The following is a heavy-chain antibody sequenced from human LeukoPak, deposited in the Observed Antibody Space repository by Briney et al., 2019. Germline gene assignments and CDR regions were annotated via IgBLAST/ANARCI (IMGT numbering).Heavy chain of an antibody. CDR1: GFTFSSYE. J-gene: IGHJ4*02. Sequence: GGSLRLSCAAFGFTFSSYEMNWVRQAPGKGLEWVSYMTGSGRTILYADSVKGRFTISRDNAKNSLYLQMNSLGAEDTAVYYCARESSTEANPLDYWGQGALVIVSS. D-gene: IGHD2-8*02. CDR3: ARESSTEANPLDY. V-gene: IGHV3-48*03. CDR2: MTGSGRTI.